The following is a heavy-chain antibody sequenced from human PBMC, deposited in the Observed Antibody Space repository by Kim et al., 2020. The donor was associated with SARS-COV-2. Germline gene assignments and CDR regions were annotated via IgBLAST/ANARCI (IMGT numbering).Heavy chain of an antibody. V-gene: IGHV4-34*01. CDR2: INHSGST. CDR3: ARGPRGSAMGTPLDY. D-gene: IGHD5-18*01. Sequence: SETLSLTCAVYGGSFSGYYWSWIRQPPGKGLEWIGEINHSGSTNYNPSLKSRVTISVDTSKNQFSLKLSSVTAADTAVYYCARGPRGSAMGTPLDYWGQGTLVTVSS. CDR1: GGSFSGYY. J-gene: IGHJ4*02.